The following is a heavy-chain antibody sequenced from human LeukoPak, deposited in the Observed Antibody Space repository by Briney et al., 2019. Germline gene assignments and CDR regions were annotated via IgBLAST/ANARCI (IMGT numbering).Heavy chain of an antibody. J-gene: IGHJ4*02. D-gene: IGHD3-22*01. CDR1: GYTFTSYY. CDR2: INPNSGGT. Sequence: ASVKVSCKASGYTFTSYYMHWVRQAPGQGLEWMGWINPNSGGTNYAQKFQGRVTMTRDTSISTAYMELSRLRSDDTAVYYCARVFGRYYYDSSGYPLCYWGQGTLVTVSS. CDR3: ARVFGRYYYDSSGYPLCY. V-gene: IGHV1-2*02.